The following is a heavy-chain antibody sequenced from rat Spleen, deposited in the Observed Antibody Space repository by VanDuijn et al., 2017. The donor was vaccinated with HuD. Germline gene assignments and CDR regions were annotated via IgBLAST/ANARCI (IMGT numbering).Heavy chain of an antibody. CDR2: ISYDGSAT. D-gene: IGHD1-4*01. V-gene: IGHV5-25*01. CDR3: ARHTLLPGYKGYGVMDA. CDR1: GLSFSNYD. J-gene: IGHJ4*01. Sequence: EVQLVESGGGLVQPGRSLKLSCTASGLSFSNYDMAWVRQAPTKGLEWVASISYDGSATYYRDSVKGRFTLSRDNAKSTLYLQMDSLRSEDTATYYCARHTLLPGYKGYGVMDAWGQGASVTVSS.